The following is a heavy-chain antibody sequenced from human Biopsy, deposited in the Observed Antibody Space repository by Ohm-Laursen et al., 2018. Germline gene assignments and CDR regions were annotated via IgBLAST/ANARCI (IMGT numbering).Heavy chain of an antibody. CDR3: ARGRRLQAAISSYYYAMDV. CDR2: IIPFFGTP. D-gene: IGHD2-2*01. Sequence: ASVKVSCKPSGGSFSSYAISWVRQAPGQGLEWMGGIIPFFGTPNYAQMFQGRVTITADTSTSTAYMELSSLRSDDTAVYYCARGRRLQAAISSYYYAMDVWGQGTTVTVSS. CDR1: GGSFSSYA. J-gene: IGHJ6*02. V-gene: IGHV1-69*06.